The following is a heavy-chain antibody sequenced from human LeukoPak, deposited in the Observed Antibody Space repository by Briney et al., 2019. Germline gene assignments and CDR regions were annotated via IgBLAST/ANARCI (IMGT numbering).Heavy chain of an antibody. CDR3: ARAVPIAAAVPDY. V-gene: IGHV3-21*01. CDR2: ISSSSSYI. D-gene: IGHD6-13*01. Sequence: PGGSLRLSCAASGFTFSSYSMNWVRQAPGKGLEWVSSISSSSSYIYYADSVKGRFTISRDNAKNSLYLQMNSLRAEDTAVYYCARAVPIAAAVPDYWGQGTLVTVSS. J-gene: IGHJ4*02. CDR1: GFTFSSYS.